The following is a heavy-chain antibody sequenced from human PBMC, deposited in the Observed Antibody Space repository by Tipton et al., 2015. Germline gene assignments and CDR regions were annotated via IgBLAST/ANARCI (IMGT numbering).Heavy chain of an antibody. CDR1: GYSISSGYY. D-gene: IGHD4-23*01. J-gene: IGHJ4*02. CDR3: ARARGRHGGLFDS. Sequence: GLVKPSETLSLTCDVSGYSISSGYYWGWIRQPPGKGLEWIGYISHSGTTNYNPSLKSRVAISVDTSKNQFSLKLTSVTAADTAVYYCARARGRHGGLFDSWGQGILVTVSS. V-gene: IGHV4-38-2*01. CDR2: ISHSGTT.